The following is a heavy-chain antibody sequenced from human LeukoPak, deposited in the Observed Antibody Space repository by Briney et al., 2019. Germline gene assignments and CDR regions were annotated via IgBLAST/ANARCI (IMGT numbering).Heavy chain of an antibody. Sequence: SVKVSCKASGGTFSSYAISLVRQAPGQGLEWMGGIIPIFGTANYAQKFQGRVTITADESTSTAYMELSSLRSEDTAVYYCARSRSICSSTSCYFDYWGQGTLVTVSS. V-gene: IGHV1-69*13. D-gene: IGHD2-2*01. CDR1: GGTFSSYA. J-gene: IGHJ4*02. CDR2: IIPIFGTA. CDR3: ARSRSICSSTSCYFDY.